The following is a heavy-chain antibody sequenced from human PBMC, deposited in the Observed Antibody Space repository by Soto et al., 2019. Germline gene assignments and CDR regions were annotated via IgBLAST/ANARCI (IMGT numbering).Heavy chain of an antibody. V-gene: IGHV3-30*03. D-gene: IGHD3-22*01. CDR3: ARDLYASSDYYEDY. J-gene: IGHJ4*02. CDR2: ISYDGSNK. CDR1: GFTFSSYG. Sequence: PGGSLRLSCAASGFTFSSYGMHWVRQAPGKGLEWVAVISYDGSNKYYADSVKGRFTISRDNAKNSLYLQMNSLRAEDTAVYYCARDLYASSDYYEDYWGQGTLVTVSS.